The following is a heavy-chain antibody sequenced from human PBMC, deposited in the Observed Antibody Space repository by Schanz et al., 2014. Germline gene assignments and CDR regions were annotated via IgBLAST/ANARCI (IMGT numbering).Heavy chain of an antibody. V-gene: IGHV1-18*01. J-gene: IGHJ3*01. CDR2: ISGYNGHT. Sequence: QDPLVQSGGEVKKPGASVKISCKASGYNFIDNGISWVRQAPGQGLEWMGWISGYNGHTKYAQRFEDRFIMTTDYDKNTAYMELSSLRSDDTAIYFCARDPIISDAFDLWGQGTVVTVSS. CDR3: ARDPIISDAFDL. CDR1: GYNFIDNG.